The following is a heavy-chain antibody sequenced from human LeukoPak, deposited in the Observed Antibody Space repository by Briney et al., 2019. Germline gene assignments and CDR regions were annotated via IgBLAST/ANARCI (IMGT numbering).Heavy chain of an antibody. D-gene: IGHD3-9*01. CDR3: ARVPDYDILTGYPDY. Sequence: PGGSLRLSCAASGFTFSSYAMHWVRQAQGKGLEWVAVISYDGSNKYYADSVKGRFTISRDNSRNTLYLQMNSLRAEDTAVYYCARVPDYDILTGYPDYWGQGTLVTVSS. CDR2: ISYDGSNK. CDR1: GFTFSSYA. J-gene: IGHJ4*02. V-gene: IGHV3-30*04.